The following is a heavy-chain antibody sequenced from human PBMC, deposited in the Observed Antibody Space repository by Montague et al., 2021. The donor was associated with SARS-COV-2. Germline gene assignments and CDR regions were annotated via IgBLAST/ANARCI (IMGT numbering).Heavy chain of an antibody. J-gene: IGHJ4*02. D-gene: IGHD3-3*01. Sequence: SETLSLTCSFSGGSIRSYYWSWIRLPPGKPLEWLGYIYYTGETTXNPSLKSRVTISVDTPRSQFSLRLTSVTAADTAVYFCARFWSGYVDKWSQGTLVTVSS. CDR3: ARFWSGYVDK. CDR1: GGSIRSYY. V-gene: IGHV4-59*13. CDR2: IYYTGET.